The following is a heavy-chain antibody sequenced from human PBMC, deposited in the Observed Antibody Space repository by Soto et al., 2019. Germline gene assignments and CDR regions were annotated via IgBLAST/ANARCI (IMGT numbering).Heavy chain of an antibody. D-gene: IGHD3-22*01. CDR3: ARQSTYYYDSSGYYGPPHSDY. Sequence: GESLKISCKVSGYSFTSYWIGWVRQMPGKGLEWMGIIYPGDSDTRYSPSFQGQVTISADKSISTAYLQWSSLKASDTAMYYCARQSTYYYDSSGYYGPPHSDYWGQGTLVTVSS. CDR1: GYSFTSYW. V-gene: IGHV5-51*01. J-gene: IGHJ4*02. CDR2: IYPGDSDT.